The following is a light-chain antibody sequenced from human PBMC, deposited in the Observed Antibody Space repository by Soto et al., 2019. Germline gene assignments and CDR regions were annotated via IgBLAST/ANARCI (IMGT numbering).Light chain of an antibody. CDR2: AAS. Sequence: DIQMTQSSYSLSASVGDTVTITCRASQSISSYLNWYQQKPGKAPELLIYAASSLQSGVPLRFSGSGSGTDFTLTISSLQPEDFATYYCQQSYTTPLTFGGGTKVDIK. V-gene: IGKV1-39*01. CDR1: QSISSY. CDR3: QQSYTTPLT. J-gene: IGKJ4*01.